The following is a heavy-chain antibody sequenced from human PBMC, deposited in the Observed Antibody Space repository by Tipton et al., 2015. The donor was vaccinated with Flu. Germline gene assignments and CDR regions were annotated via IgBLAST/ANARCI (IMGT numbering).Heavy chain of an antibody. CDR2: IHYSGST. Sequence: LRLSCTVSGDSIRGYHWSWIRQSPEKGLEWIGYIHYSGSTNYNPSLKSRVTISVDTSRNQFSLNLRSVTAADTAVYYCARDRTTTASAPTSFYYYGMEVWGQRTSVTVS. V-gene: IGHV4-59*01. D-gene: IGHD2/OR15-2a*01. CDR1: GDSIRGYH. CDR3: ARDRTTTASAPTSFYYYGMEV. J-gene: IGHJ6*02.